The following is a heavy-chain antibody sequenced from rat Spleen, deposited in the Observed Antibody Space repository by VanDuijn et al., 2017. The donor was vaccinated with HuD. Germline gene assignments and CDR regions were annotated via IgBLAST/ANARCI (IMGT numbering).Heavy chain of an antibody. CDR3: AQITTAY. Sequence: QVQLKESGPGLVQPSQTLSLTCTVSGFSLSNYGVIWVRQPPGKGLEWMGVIWGNGSPNYNSALKSRLSISRDTSKSQVLLKMNSLQTEDTAMYFCAQITTAYWGQGTLVTVSS. CDR2: IWGNGSP. J-gene: IGHJ3*01. CDR1: GFSLSNYG. V-gene: IGHV2S61*01. D-gene: IGHD1-1*01.